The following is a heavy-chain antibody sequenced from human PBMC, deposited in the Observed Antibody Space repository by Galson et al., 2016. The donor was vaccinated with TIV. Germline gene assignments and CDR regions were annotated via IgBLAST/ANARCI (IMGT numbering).Heavy chain of an antibody. Sequence: SVKVSCKASGGIFNRYAISWVRQAPGQGLEWMGKIIAIFGTTNYAQKFQGRVTITADESTSTVYMELSSLRSEDTAVYYCARGTDYYGSGSFPYWGQGTLVTVSS. V-gene: IGHV1-69*13. CDR1: GGIFNRYA. CDR2: IIAIFGTT. J-gene: IGHJ4*02. D-gene: IGHD3-10*01. CDR3: ARGTDYYGSGSFPY.